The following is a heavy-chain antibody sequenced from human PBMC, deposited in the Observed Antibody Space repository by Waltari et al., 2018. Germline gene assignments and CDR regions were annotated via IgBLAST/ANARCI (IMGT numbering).Heavy chain of an antibody. J-gene: IGHJ3*02. D-gene: IGHD4-17*01. CDR3: AIRLRWPPDAFDI. V-gene: IGHV1-69*05. CDR1: GGTFSSYA. Sequence: QVQLVQSGAEVKKPGSSVKVSCKASGGTFSSYAISWVRQAPGQGLEWMGGIIPIFGTASYDKKFQGRVTITTDESTSTAYMELSSLRSEDTAVDYCAIRLRWPPDAFDIWGQGTIVTVSS. CDR2: IIPIFGTA.